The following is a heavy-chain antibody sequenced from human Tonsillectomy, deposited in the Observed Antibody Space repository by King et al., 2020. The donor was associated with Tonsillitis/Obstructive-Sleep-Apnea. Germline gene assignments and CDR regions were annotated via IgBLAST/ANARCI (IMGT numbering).Heavy chain of an antibody. V-gene: IGHV1-69*13. J-gene: IGHJ6*02. D-gene: IGHD6-13*01. CDR2: IIPIFGTV. CDR3: ATRNQTMSAAGYYYYGLDV. CDR1: GGSFSNYA. Sequence: QLVQSGAEVKKPGSSLKVSCKASGGSFSNYAVSWVRQAPGQGLEWMGAIIPIFGTVQYAQKFQGRVTITADASTSTAYLEFSSLRSEDTAMYYCATRNQTMSAAGYYYYGLDVWGQGTLVTVSS.